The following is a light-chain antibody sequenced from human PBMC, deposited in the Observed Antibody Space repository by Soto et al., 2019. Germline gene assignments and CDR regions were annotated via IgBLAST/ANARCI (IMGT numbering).Light chain of an antibody. Sequence: DIQMTQSPSSLSASVGDRVTITCRASQSISSYLNWYQQKPGKAPKLLIYAASSLQSGVPSRFSGSGSGTDFTLTISSLQPKDFATYYCQQSYSTPRTFGQGTKVDI. CDR3: QQSYSTPRT. CDR2: AAS. CDR1: QSISSY. J-gene: IGKJ1*01. V-gene: IGKV1-39*01.